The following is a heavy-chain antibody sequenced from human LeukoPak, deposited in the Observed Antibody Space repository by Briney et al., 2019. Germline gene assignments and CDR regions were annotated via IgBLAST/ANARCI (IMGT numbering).Heavy chain of an antibody. Sequence: LETLSLTCTVSGGSISRYYWSWIRQPPGKGLEWIGYIYYSGSTNYNPSLKSRVTISVDTSKNQFSPKLSSVTAADTAVYYCARENYGSGYGMDVWGQGTTVTVSS. J-gene: IGHJ6*02. CDR2: IYYSGST. CDR1: GGSISRYY. D-gene: IGHD3-10*01. V-gene: IGHV4-59*01. CDR3: ARENYGSGYGMDV.